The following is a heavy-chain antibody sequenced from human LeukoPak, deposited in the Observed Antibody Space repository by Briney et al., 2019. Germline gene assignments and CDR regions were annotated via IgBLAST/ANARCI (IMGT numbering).Heavy chain of an antibody. CDR3: AREALDSSGYNLIDY. CDR1: GGSISSGGYY. V-gene: IGHV4-31*03. D-gene: IGHD3-22*01. Sequence: PSETLSLTCTVSGGSISSGGYYWSWIRQHPGKGLEWIGYIYYSGSTYYNPSLKSRVTISVDTSKNQFSLKLSSVTAADTAVYYCAREALDSSGYNLIDYWGQGTLVTVSS. J-gene: IGHJ4*02. CDR2: IYYSGST.